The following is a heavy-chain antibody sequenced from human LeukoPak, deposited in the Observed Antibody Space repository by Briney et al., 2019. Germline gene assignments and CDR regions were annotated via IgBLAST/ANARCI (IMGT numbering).Heavy chain of an antibody. CDR2: IRGSSNYV. D-gene: IGHD5-12*01. V-gene: IGHV3-21*01. J-gene: IGHJ4*02. CDR3: ARLDISAWFSDY. CDR1: GFTFTTYN. Sequence: PGGSLRLSCAASGFTFTTYNMIWVRQAPGKALEWVSSIRGSSNYVHYADSVRGRFTISRDNAKNSLYLQMNSLRAEDTAVYYCARLDISAWFSDYWGQGTLVTVSS.